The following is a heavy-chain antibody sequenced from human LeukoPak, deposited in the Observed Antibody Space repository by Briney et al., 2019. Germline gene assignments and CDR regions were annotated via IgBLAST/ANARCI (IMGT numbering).Heavy chain of an antibody. Sequence: SQTLSLTCAISGDSVSSNSAAWNWIRQSPSRGLEWLGRTYYRSKWYNDYAVSVKSRITINTDTSKNQFSLQLNSVTPEDTAVYYCARDLLPELVSWFDPWGQGTLVTVSS. V-gene: IGHV6-1*01. CDR1: GDSVSSNSAA. J-gene: IGHJ5*02. CDR3: ARDLLPELVSWFDP. CDR2: TYYRSKWYN. D-gene: IGHD6-13*01.